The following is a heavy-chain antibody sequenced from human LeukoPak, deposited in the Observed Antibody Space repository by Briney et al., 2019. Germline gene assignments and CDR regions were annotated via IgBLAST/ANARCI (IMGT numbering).Heavy chain of an antibody. CDR2: IYYGGST. J-gene: IGHJ4*02. D-gene: IGHD2-15*01. CDR3: ARLLAGCPGGRCRAHFDY. V-gene: IGHV4-59*01. CDR1: GDSINSNY. Sequence: SETLSLTCSVSGDSINSNYWSWMRQPPGKGLEWIGHIYYGGSTNYNPSLKSRVSMSVDTSKNQFSLNLSPVTAADTAVYHCARLLAGCPGGRCRAHFDYWGQGTLVTVSS.